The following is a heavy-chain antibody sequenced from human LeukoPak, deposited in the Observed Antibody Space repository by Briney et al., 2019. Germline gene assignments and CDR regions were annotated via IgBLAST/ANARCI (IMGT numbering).Heavy chain of an antibody. CDR2: IYSGGST. CDR3: ARDTDDIHYYYMDV. J-gene: IGHJ6*03. D-gene: IGHD1-1*01. CDR1: GFTVSSNY. V-gene: IGHV3-53*05. Sequence: GGSLRLSCAASGFTVSSNYMSWVRQAPGKGLEWVSVIYSGGSTYYADSVKGRFTISRDNSKNTLYLQMNSLRPEDTAVYYCARDTDDIHYYYMDVWGKGTTVTVSS.